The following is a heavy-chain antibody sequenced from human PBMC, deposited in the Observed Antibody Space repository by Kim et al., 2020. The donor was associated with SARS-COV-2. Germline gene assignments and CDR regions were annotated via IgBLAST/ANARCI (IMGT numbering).Heavy chain of an antibody. J-gene: IGHJ6*02. CDR3: AKDAYSSGWYRGNYYYGMDV. Sequence: GGSLRLSCAASGFTFDDYAMHWVRQAPGKGLEWVSGISWNSGSIGYADSVKGRFTISRDNAKNSLYLQMNSLRAEDTALYYCAKDAYSSGWYRGNYYYGMDVWGQGTTVTVSS. V-gene: IGHV3-9*01. D-gene: IGHD6-19*01. CDR2: ISWNSGSI. CDR1: GFTFDDYA.